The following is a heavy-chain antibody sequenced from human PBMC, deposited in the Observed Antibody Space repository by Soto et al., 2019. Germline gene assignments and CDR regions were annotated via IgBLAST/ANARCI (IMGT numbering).Heavy chain of an antibody. J-gene: IGHJ6*02. V-gene: IGHV4-34*01. CDR3: ARDGQYYHCWSGYQNEGPYGMDV. Sequence: SETLSLTCAVDGGSFSGYYWTCLRQAPGQQLEWRGEINHSGGTNYNSSLKSRVTISVDTSKNQFSLILYSVTAADTAVYYCARDGQYYHCWSGYQNEGPYGMDVWGQGTTVTVSS. CDR2: INHSGGT. CDR1: GGSFSGYY. D-gene: IGHD3-3*02.